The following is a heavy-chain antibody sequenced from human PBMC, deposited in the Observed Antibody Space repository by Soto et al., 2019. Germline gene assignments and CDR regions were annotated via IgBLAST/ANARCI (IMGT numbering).Heavy chain of an antibody. CDR1: GYTFTSYY. V-gene: IGHV1-46*01. D-gene: IGHD4-17*01. CDR3: ARDGMTTVTTEWNDAFDI. J-gene: IGHJ3*02. Sequence: AASVKVSCKASGYTFTSYYMHWVRQAPGQGLEWMGIINPSGGSTSYAQKFQGRVTMTRDTSTSTVYMELSSLRSEDTAVYYCARDGMTTVTTEWNDAFDIWGQGTMVTVSS. CDR2: INPSGGST.